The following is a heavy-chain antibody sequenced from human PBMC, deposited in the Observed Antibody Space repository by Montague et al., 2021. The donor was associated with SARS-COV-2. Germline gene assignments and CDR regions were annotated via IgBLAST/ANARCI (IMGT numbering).Heavy chain of an antibody. V-gene: IGHV4-39*07. D-gene: IGHD6-13*01. CDR3: ARLGRQQLVRLSGMDI. Sequence: SETLSLTCTVYGGSISSSSYYWGWIRQPPGKGLEWIGSVYYKGSNYSNPSLKSRVTISVDKSKSQFSLKLSSVTAADTAVYYCARLGRQQLVRLSGMDIWGQGTTVTVSS. CDR1: GGSISSSSYY. J-gene: IGHJ6*02. CDR2: VYYKGSN.